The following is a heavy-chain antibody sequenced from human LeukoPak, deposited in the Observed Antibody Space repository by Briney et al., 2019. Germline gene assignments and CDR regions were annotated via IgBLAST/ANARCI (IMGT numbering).Heavy chain of an antibody. CDR3: AKDLRRDNTVPAASNWFDP. Sequence: GGSLRLSCAASGFTFSSYAMSWVRQAPGKGLEWVSAISGSGGSTYYADSVKGRFTISRDNSKNTLYLQMNSLRAEDTAVYYCAKDLRRDNTVPAASNWFDPWGQGTLVTVSS. D-gene: IGHD2-2*01. CDR1: GFTFSSYA. CDR2: ISGSGGST. V-gene: IGHV3-23*01. J-gene: IGHJ5*02.